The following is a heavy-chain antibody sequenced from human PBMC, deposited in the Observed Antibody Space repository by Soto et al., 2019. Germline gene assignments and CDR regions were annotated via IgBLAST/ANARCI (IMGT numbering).Heavy chain of an antibody. D-gene: IGHD2-8*01. CDR3: ARDLYCTNGVCHDY. Sequence: GGSLRLSCAASGFTVSSNYMSWVRQAPGKGLEWVSVIYSGGSTYYADSVKGRFTISRDNSKNTLYLQMNSLRAEDTAVYYCARDLYCTNGVCHDYWGQGTLVTVSS. J-gene: IGHJ4*02. V-gene: IGHV3-53*01. CDR1: GFTVSSNY. CDR2: IYSGGST.